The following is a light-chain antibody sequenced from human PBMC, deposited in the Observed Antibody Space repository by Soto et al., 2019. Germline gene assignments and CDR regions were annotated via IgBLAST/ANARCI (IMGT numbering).Light chain of an antibody. J-gene: IGKJ1*01. Sequence: DVVMPQSPLSLPVTLGQPASISCRSSQSLVYSDGNTYLNWFQQRPGQSPRRLISKVSNRDSGVPDRFSGSGSGTDFTLKISRVEAEDVGVYYCMQGNHWPPTFGQGTKVEIK. CDR3: MQGNHWPPT. CDR1: QSLVYSDGNTY. CDR2: KVS. V-gene: IGKV2-30*01.